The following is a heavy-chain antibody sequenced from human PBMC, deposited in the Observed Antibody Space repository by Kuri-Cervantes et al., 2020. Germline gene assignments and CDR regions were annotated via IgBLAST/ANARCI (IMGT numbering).Heavy chain of an antibody. CDR3: AKDNSRIQLDYYYYYMDV. V-gene: IGHV3-15*01. Sequence: GESLKISCAASGFTFSNAWMNWVRHVPGKGLEWVGRIKSNTDGATADYAAPVKGRFSISRDDSKNTLYLQMDSLRAEDTAVYYCAKDNSRIQLDYYYYYMDVWGKGTTVTVSS. J-gene: IGHJ6*03. CDR1: GFTFSNAW. D-gene: IGHD5-18*01. CDR2: IKSNTDGATA.